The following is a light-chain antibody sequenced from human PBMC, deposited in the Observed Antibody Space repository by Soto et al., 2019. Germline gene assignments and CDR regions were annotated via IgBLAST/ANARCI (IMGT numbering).Light chain of an antibody. V-gene: IGKV3-20*01. J-gene: IGKJ1*01. CDR2: GAS. Sequence: EIVLTQSPGTLSLSPGERATLSCRASQSVSSSYLAWYQQKPGQAPRPLIYGASSRAIGIPDRFSGSGSGKFFTLTISRLEPEDFAVYYCQQYGSSPWTFGQGTKVDIK. CDR3: QQYGSSPWT. CDR1: QSVSSSY.